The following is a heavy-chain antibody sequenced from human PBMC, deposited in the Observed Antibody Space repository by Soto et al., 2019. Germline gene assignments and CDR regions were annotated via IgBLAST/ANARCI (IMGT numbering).Heavy chain of an antibody. V-gene: IGHV1-24*01. D-gene: IGHD3-22*01. CDR3: AXGRLWRYYYDISGYYPY. CDR2: FDPEDGET. J-gene: IGHJ4*02. Sequence: ASVKVSCKVSGYTLTELSMHWVRQAPGKGLEWRGGFDPEDGETIYAQKFQGRVTMTEDTSTDTAYMELSSLRSEDTAVYYCAXGRLWRYYYDISGYYPYWGLGTLVTVSS. CDR1: GYTLTELS.